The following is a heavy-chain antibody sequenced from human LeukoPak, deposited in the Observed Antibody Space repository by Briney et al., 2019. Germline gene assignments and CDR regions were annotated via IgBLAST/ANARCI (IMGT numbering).Heavy chain of an antibody. J-gene: IGHJ4*02. D-gene: IGHD3-10*01. Sequence: GGSLRLSCAASGFTFSNYDMHWVRQATGKGLEWVSGIGTAGDIYYPGSVKGRFTISRDNSRNTLYLQMNSLRAEDTAVYYCARDRGWSQTYGSGTYGLDYWGQGTLVTVSS. CDR3: ARDRGWSQTYGSGTYGLDY. V-gene: IGHV3-13*01. CDR1: GFTFSNYD. CDR2: IGTAGDI.